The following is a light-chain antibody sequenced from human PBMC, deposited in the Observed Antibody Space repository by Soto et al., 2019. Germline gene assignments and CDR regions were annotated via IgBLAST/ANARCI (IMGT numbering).Light chain of an antibody. Sequence: QSVLTQPPSASGTPGQRVTISCSGSSSNIGSNTVSWYQHLPGTAPNLLIYADNQRPSGVPDRFSGSKSGTSASLAISGLRSEDEADYHCAAWDDRLNGNVFGTGTKLTVL. CDR2: ADN. V-gene: IGLV1-44*01. J-gene: IGLJ1*01. CDR1: SSNIGSNT. CDR3: AAWDDRLNGNV.